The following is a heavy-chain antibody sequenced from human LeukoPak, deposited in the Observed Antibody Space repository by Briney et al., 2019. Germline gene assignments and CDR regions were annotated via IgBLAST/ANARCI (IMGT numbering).Heavy chain of an antibody. Sequence: ASVKVSCKASGYTFTNYYMHWVRQAPGQGLEWMGIINPSDGSRSYAQKFQGRVTMTRDTSKSTVYMELSSLRSEDTAAYYCVRAYNREAVTGPTNAPFGYWGREPWSPSPQ. CDR1: GYTFTNYY. CDR2: INPSDGSR. V-gene: IGHV1-46*01. J-gene: IGHJ4*02. D-gene: IGHD6-19*01. CDR3: VRAYNREAVTGPTNAPFGY.